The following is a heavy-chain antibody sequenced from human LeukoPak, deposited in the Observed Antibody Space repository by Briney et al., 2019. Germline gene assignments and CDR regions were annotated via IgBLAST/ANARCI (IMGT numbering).Heavy chain of an antibody. CDR1: GFTFNFFG. CDR3: AKVRYCSGVNCYPDDN. CDR2: IRYNGDNK. D-gene: IGHD2-15*01. J-gene: IGHJ4*02. Sequence: GGSLRLSCAASGFTFNFFGLHWVRQAPGKGLEWVAFIRYNGDNKYYADSVKGRFTISRDNSKNMLYLEMNSLSTEDTAVYYCAKVRYCSGVNCYPDDNWGQGTLVTVSS. V-gene: IGHV3-30*02.